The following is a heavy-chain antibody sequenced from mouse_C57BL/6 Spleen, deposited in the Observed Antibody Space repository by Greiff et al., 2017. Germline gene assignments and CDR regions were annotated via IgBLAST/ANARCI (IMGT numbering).Heavy chain of an antibody. CDR2: IDPETGGT. CDR3: TRDRGSYVYCAMDD. CDR1: GYKFTDYD. D-gene: IGHD1-1*02. J-gene: IGHJ4*01. Sequence: VQLQQSGAELVRPGASVTLSCKASGYKFTDYDMHWVKQTPVHGLEWIGSIDPETGGTVYNQKFKGKAKITADKSSNTAYMELRSLTSEDSAVYYCTRDRGSYVYCAMDDWGQGTSVTVSS. V-gene: IGHV1-15*01.